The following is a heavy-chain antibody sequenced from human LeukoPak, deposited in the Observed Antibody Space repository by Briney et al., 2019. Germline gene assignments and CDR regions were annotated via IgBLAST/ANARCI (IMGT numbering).Heavy chain of an antibody. CDR1: GFTFSNAW. D-gene: IGHD3-10*01. V-gene: IGHV3-15*01. CDR2: IKSKTDGGTT. Sequence: PGGSLRLSCAASGFTFSNAWMSWVRQAPGKELEWVGRIKSKTDGGTTDYAAPVKGRFTISRDDSKNTLYLQMNSLKTEDTAVYYCTTLLWFGELSDYWGQGTLVTVSS. J-gene: IGHJ4*02. CDR3: TTLLWFGELSDY.